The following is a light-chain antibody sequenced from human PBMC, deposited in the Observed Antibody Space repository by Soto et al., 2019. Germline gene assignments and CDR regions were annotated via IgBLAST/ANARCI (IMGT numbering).Light chain of an antibody. J-gene: IGKJ3*01. Sequence: EIVLTRSPATLSLSPGERATLSCGASQSVSSSYLAWYQQKPGLAPRLLIYDASSRATGIPDRFSGSGSGTDFTLTISRLEAEDFAVYYCQQYGTSPSTFGSGTKVDIK. CDR3: QQYGTSPST. V-gene: IGKV3D-20*01. CDR2: DAS. CDR1: QSVSSSY.